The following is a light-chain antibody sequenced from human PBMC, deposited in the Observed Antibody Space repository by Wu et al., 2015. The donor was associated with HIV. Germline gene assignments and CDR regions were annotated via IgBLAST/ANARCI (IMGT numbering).Light chain of an antibody. J-gene: IGKJ4*01. Sequence: DIQMTQSPSTLSASVGDRVTITCRASQNINSYLAWYQHKPGKAPKLLIYKASTLETGVPSRFSGSGSGTYFTFIISGLQPDDIATYYCQQYHNLPLTFGGGTKVEI. CDR2: KAS. V-gene: IGKV1-5*03. CDR3: QQYHNLPLT. CDR1: QNINSY.